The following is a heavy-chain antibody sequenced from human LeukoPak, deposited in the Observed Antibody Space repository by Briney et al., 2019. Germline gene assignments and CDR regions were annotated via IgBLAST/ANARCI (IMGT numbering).Heavy chain of an antibody. CDR3: AAQRGASLHDFWSTRLFDP. Sequence: SVKVSCKASGFTFPNSAMQWVRQARGQRLEWIGWIVLGAGNTVYSHKFHNRVTITRDISTNTAYMELDSLGSEDTAVYYCAAQRGASLHDFWSTRLFDPWGQGTLVTVSS. CDR2: IVLGAGNT. V-gene: IGHV1-58*02. CDR1: GFTFPNSA. J-gene: IGHJ5*02. D-gene: IGHD3-3*01.